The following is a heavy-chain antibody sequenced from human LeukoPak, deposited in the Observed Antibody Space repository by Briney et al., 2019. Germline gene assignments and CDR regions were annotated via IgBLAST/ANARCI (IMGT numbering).Heavy chain of an antibody. J-gene: IGHJ4*02. D-gene: IGHD3-22*01. V-gene: IGHV6-1*01. CDR2: TYYRSKWYN. CDR3: ARGTDSSGYYNVLLDY. CDR1: GDSVSSNSAA. Sequence: SQTLSLTCAISGDSVSSNSAAWNWIRQSPSRGLEWLGRTYYRSKWYNDYAVSVKSRIIINPDTSKNQFSLQLNSVTPEDTAVYYCARGTDSSGYYNVLLDYWGQGTLVTASS.